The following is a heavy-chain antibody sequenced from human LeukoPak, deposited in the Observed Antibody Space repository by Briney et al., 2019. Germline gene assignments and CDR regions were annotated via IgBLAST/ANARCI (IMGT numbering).Heavy chain of an antibody. CDR3: AHTPGGFLTGYSFPPYFDY. V-gene: IGHV4-59*08. CDR2: IYYSGST. J-gene: IGHJ4*02. CDR1: GGSISSYY. Sequence: SETLSLTCTVSGGSISSYYWSWIRQPPGKGLEWIGYIYYSGSTNYNPSLKSRVTISVDTSKTQFSLKLSSVTAADTAVYYCAHTPGGFLTGYSFPPYFDYWGQGTLVTVSS. D-gene: IGHD3-9*01.